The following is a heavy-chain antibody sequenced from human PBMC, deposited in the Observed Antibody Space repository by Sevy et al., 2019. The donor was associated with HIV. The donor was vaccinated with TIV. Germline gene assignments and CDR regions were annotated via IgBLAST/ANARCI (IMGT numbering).Heavy chain of an antibody. V-gene: IGHV3-33*01. CDR3: VRESGSDWYLDS. J-gene: IGHJ4*02. Sequence: GGSLRLSCKASGFIFSRYGVHWVRQAPGKGLEWVASIFNDGKTKYYGDPVKGRFTISRDDSKNTLYLQMDSLRAEDTAVYYCVRESGSDWYLDSWGQGTLVTVSS. CDR2: IFNDGKTK. D-gene: IGHD2-21*02. CDR1: GFIFSRYG.